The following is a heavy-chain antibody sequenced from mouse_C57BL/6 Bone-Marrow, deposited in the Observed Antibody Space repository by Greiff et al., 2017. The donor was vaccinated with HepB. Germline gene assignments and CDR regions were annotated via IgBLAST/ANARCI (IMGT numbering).Heavy chain of an antibody. CDR1: GYTFTSYW. CDR3: ARGGKLGRSWFAY. D-gene: IGHD4-1*01. Sequence: QVQLQQSGAELVKPGASVKLSCKASGYTFTSYWMHWVKQRPGQGLEWIGMIHPNSGSTNYNEKFKSKATLTVDKSSSTAYMQLSSLTSEDSAVYYCARGGKLGRSWFAYWGQGTLVTVSA. CDR2: IHPNSGST. J-gene: IGHJ3*01. V-gene: IGHV1-64*01.